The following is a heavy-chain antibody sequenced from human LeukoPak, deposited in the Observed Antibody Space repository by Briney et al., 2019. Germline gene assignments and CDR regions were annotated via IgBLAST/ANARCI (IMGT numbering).Heavy chain of an antibody. CDR2: ISYDGSNK. J-gene: IGHJ3*02. CDR3: ARDHRTYYYGSGSSVDI. D-gene: IGHD3-10*01. Sequence: GRSLRLSCAASGFTFSSYGMHWVRQAPGKGLEWVAVISYDGSNKYYADSVKGRFTISRDNSKNTLYLQMNSLRAEDTAVYYCARDHRTYYYGSGSSVDIWGQGTMVTVSS. V-gene: IGHV3-30*19. CDR1: GFTFSSYG.